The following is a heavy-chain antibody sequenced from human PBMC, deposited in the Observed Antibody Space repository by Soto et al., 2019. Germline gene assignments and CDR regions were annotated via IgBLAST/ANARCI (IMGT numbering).Heavy chain of an antibody. CDR3: TAMNDRDAFDI. D-gene: IGHD1-1*01. CDR1: GFTFSNAW. V-gene: IGHV3-15*01. J-gene: IGHJ3*02. Sequence: GGSLRLSCAASGFTFSNAWMTWVRQAPGKGLEWAGRIKNKLDGGTPDYAAAVKGRFTISRDDSKNTLYLQVNSLKIEDTAVYYCTAMNDRDAFDIWGQGTMVTVSS. CDR2: IKNKLDGGTP.